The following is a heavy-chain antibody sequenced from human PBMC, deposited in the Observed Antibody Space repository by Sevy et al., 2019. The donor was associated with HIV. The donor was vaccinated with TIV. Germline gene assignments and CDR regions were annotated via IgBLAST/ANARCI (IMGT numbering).Heavy chain of an antibody. CDR3: AGAGKEYYYYYGMDV. D-gene: IGHD6-19*01. Sequence: GGSLRLSCAASGFTFSSYGMHWVRQAPGKGLEWVAVIWYDGSNKYYADSVKGRFTISRDNSKNTLYLQMNSLRAEDTAVYHCAGAGKEYYYYYGMDVWGQGTTVTVSS. V-gene: IGHV3-33*01. CDR1: GFTFSSYG. CDR2: IWYDGSNK. J-gene: IGHJ6*02.